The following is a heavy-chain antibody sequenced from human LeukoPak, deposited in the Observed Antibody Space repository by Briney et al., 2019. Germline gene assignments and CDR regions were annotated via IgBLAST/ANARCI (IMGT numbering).Heavy chain of an antibody. CDR1: GFTFSSYA. CDR3: AREGLPDYYYYYGMDV. J-gene: IGHJ6*02. V-gene: IGHV3-30-3*01. CDR2: ISYDGSNK. Sequence: GGSLRLSCAASGFTFSSYAMHWVRQAPGKGLEWVAVISYDGSNKYYADSVKGRFTISRDNSKNTLYLQVNSLRAEDTAVYYCAREGLPDYYYYYGMDVWGQGTTVTVSS.